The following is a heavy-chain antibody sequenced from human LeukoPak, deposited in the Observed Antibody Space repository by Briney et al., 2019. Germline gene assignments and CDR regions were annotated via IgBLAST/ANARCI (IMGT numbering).Heavy chain of an antibody. CDR3: ARGSVVVVPAAMSWFDP. V-gene: IGHV4-34*01. Sequence: SETLSLTCAVYGGSFSGYYWSWIRQPPGKGLEWIGEINHSGSTNYNPSLKSRVTISVDTSKSQFSLKLSSVTAADTAVYYCARGSVVVVPAAMSWFDPWGQGTLVTVSS. J-gene: IGHJ5*02. CDR1: GGSFSGYY. CDR2: INHSGST. D-gene: IGHD2-2*01.